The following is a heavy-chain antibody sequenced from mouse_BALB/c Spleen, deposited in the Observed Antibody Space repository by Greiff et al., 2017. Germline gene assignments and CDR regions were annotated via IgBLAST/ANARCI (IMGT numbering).Heavy chain of an antibody. D-gene: IGHD4-1*01. CDR1: GFTFSSYA. CDR3: ARQTAELGEGFDY. CDR2: ISSGGSYT. V-gene: IGHV5-9-3*01. J-gene: IGHJ2*01. Sequence: EVKLMESGGGLVKPGGSLKLSCAASGFTFSSYAMSWVRQTPEKRLEWVATISSGGSYTYYPDSVKGRFTISRDNAKNTLYLQMSSLRSEDTAMYYCARQTAELGEGFDYWGQGTTLTVSS.